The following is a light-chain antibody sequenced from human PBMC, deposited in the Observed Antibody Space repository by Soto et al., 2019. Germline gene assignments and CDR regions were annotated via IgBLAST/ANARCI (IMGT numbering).Light chain of an antibody. CDR1: SSDVGSYNL. CDR3: CSYGSSTTYV. J-gene: IGLJ1*01. CDR2: EGS. V-gene: IGLV2-23*01. Sequence: QSALTQPPSASGSPGQSVAISCTGTSSDVGSYNLVSWYQHHPGNTPKLMIYEGSRRPSGVSDRFSGSKSGNTASLTISGLQAEDEADYYCCSYGSSTTYVFGSGNKVTVL.